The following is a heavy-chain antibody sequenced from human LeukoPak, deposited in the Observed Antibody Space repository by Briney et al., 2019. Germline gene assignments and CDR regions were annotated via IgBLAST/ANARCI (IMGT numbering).Heavy chain of an antibody. CDR3: ARLFTPLGVEYYFDY. V-gene: IGHV4-59*08. J-gene: IGHJ4*02. D-gene: IGHD3-3*01. Sequence: SETLSLTCTVSGGSISSYYWSWIRQPPGKGLEWIGYIYYSGSTNYNPSLKSRVTISVDTSKNQFSLKLSSVTAADTAVYYCARLFTPLGVEYYFDYWDQGTLVTVSS. CDR1: GGSISSYY. CDR2: IYYSGST.